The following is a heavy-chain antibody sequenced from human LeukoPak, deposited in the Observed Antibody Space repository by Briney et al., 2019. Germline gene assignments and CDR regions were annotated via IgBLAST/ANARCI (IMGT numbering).Heavy chain of an antibody. D-gene: IGHD3-10*01. Sequence: ASVKVSCKAFGYTFTSNYMHWVRQAPGQGLEWMGWINPNSGGTNYAQKFQGRVTMTRDTSISTAYMELSRLRSDDTAVYYCARATLRLSGAYYYMDVWGKGTTVTVSS. J-gene: IGHJ6*03. CDR3: ARATLRLSGAYYYMDV. CDR1: GYTFTSNY. V-gene: IGHV1-2*02. CDR2: INPNSGGT.